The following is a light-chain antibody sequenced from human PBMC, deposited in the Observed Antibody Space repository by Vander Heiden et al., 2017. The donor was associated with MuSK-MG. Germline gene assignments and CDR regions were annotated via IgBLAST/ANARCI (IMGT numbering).Light chain of an antibody. CDR3: QQYGSRLKLT. CDR1: QSVSSSY. J-gene: IGKJ4*01. Sequence: EIVLTQSPGPLSLSPGERATLSCRASQSVSSSYLAWYQQKPGQAPRLLIYGASSRATGIPDRFSGSGYGTDFTLTISRREPEDFAVYYCQQYGSRLKLTFGGGTKVEIK. CDR2: GAS. V-gene: IGKV3-20*01.